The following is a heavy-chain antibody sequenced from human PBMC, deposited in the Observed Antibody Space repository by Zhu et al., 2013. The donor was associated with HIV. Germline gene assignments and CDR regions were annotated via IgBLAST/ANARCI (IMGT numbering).Heavy chain of an antibody. D-gene: IGHD6-13*01. CDR2: INPSVGST. V-gene: IGHV1-46*01. CDR3: GRDIGQQLADDAIDI. J-gene: IGHJ3*02. CDR1: GYTFTRHY. Sequence: QVQLVQSGAEVKKPGASVKVSCKTSGYTFTRHYIHWVRQAPGQGLEWMGIINPSVGSTSYTQKFQGRVTMTRDTSANTVYMEVSSLTSDDTAVYYCGRDIGQQLADDAIDIWGQGTMVTVSS.